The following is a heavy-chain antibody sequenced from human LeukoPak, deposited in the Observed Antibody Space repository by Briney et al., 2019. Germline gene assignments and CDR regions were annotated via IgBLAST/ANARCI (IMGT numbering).Heavy chain of an antibody. CDR3: AKTRRHCSGGSCYWFDP. CDR1: GFTFSSYG. J-gene: IGHJ5*02. Sequence: GGSLRLSCAASGFTFSSYGMHWVRQAPGKGLEWVAFIRYDGSNKYYADSVKGRFTISRDNSKNTLYLQMNSLRAEDTAVYYCAKTRRHCSGGSCYWFDPWGQGTLVTVSS. V-gene: IGHV3-30*02. CDR2: IRYDGSNK. D-gene: IGHD2-15*01.